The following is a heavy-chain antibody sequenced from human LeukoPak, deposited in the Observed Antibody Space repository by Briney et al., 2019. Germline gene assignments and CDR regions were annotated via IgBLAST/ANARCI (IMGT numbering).Heavy chain of an antibody. CDR2: ISYDGSNK. Sequence: GGSLRFSCAASGFTFSSYGMQWVRQAPGKGLEWVAIISYDGSNKYYVDSVKGRFTISRDNSKNTMYMQMNSLRAEDTAVYYCAREGCGGDCYGRMDVWGQGTTVTVSS. CDR1: GFTFSSYG. J-gene: IGHJ6*02. D-gene: IGHD2-21*02. V-gene: IGHV3-30*03. CDR3: AREGCGGDCYGRMDV.